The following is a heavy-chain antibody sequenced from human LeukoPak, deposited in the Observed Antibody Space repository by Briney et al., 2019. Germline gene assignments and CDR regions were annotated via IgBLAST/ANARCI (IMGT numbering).Heavy chain of an antibody. CDR2: IYSGGST. V-gene: IGHV3-53*01. CDR3: ARGPGYSSSAEPDY. Sequence: GGSLRLSCAASGFTVSSNYVSWVRQAPGKGLEWVSVIYSGGSTYYADSVKGRFTISRDNSKNTLYLQMNSLRAGDTAVYYCARGPGYSSSAEPDYWGQGTLVTVSS. J-gene: IGHJ4*02. CDR1: GFTVSSNY. D-gene: IGHD6-6*01.